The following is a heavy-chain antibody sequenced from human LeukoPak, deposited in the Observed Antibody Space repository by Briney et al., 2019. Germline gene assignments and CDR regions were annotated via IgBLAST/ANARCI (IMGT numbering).Heavy chain of an antibody. J-gene: IGHJ4*02. CDR3: TRVGYIDEGIDY. Sequence: GSLRLXXAASGFTFSSYWMTWVRQAPGKGLEWVANIKQDGSKKSYVDSVKGRFTISRDNAKNSLYLQMNSLRAEDTAIYYCTRVGYIDEGIDYWGQGTLVTVSS. CDR2: IKQDGSKK. D-gene: IGHD5-24*01. V-gene: IGHV3-7*04. CDR1: GFTFSSYW.